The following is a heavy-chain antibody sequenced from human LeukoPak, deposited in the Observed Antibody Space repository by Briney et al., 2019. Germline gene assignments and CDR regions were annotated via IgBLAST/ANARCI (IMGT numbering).Heavy chain of an antibody. V-gene: IGHV5-51*01. CDR3: ARTVATATLSFDY. J-gene: IGHJ4*02. Sequence: GASLQISCKGSGSSFTSYWIGWVRQLRGKGLEWMGIIYPGDSDTRYSPSFQGQVTISADKSISTAYLQWSSLKASDTAMYYCARTVATATLSFDYWGQGTLVTVSS. CDR1: GSSFTSYW. D-gene: IGHD2-15*01. CDR2: IYPGDSDT.